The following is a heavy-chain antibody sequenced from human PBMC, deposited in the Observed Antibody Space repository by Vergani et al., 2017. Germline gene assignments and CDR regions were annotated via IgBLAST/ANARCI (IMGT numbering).Heavy chain of an antibody. CDR3: ARGCLVPAAPYYFDY. D-gene: IGHD2-2*01. J-gene: IGHJ4*02. Sequence: QVQLVESGGGVVQPGRSLRLSCAASGFTFSSYGMHWVRQAPGKGLEWVAVIWYDGSNKYYADSVKGRFTISRDNSKNTLYLQMNSLRAEDTAVYYCARGCLVPAAPYYFDYWGQGTLVTVSS. CDR2: IWYDGSNK. CDR1: GFTFSSYG. V-gene: IGHV3-33*08.